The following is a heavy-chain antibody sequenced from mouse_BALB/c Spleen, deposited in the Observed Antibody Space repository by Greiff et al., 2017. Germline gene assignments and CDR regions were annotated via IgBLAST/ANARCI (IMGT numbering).Heavy chain of an antibody. CDR2: IYPGNVNT. D-gene: IGHD2-1*01. J-gene: IGHJ4*01. Sequence: VQLHQSGPELVKPGASVRISCKASGYTFTSYYIHWVKQRPGQGLEWIGWIYPGNVNTKYNEKFKGKATLTADKSSSTAYMQLSSLTSEDSAVYFCARSGKNLVPAMDYWGQGTSVTVSS. CDR1: GYTFTSYY. V-gene: IGHV1S56*01. CDR3: ARSGKNLVPAMDY.